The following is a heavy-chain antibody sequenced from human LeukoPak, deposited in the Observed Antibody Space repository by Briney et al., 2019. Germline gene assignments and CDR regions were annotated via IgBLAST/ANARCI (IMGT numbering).Heavy chain of an antibody. CDR3: ARFGVGYSRPGPFDP. J-gene: IGHJ5*02. Sequence: GESLKISCKGSGYSFTSYWIGWVRQMPGKGLEWMGIIYPGDSDTGYSPSFQGQVTISADKSISTAYLQWSSLKASDTAMYYCARFGVGYSRPGPFDPWGQGTLVTVSS. CDR1: GYSFTSYW. D-gene: IGHD6-13*01. V-gene: IGHV5-51*01. CDR2: IYPGDSDT.